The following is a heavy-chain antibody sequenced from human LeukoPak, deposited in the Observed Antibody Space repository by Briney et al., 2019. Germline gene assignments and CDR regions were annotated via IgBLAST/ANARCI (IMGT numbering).Heavy chain of an antibody. CDR2: IWYDGSNK. J-gene: IGHJ4*02. CDR3: AKRQSGDPYYFDY. V-gene: IGHV3-33*06. Sequence: GGSLRLSCAASGFTFSSYGMHWVRQAPGKGLEWVAVIWYDGSNKYYADSVKGRFTISGDNSKNTLYLQMNSLRAEDTAVYYCAKRQSGDPYYFDYWGQGTLVTVSS. D-gene: IGHD1-26*01. CDR1: GFTFSSYG.